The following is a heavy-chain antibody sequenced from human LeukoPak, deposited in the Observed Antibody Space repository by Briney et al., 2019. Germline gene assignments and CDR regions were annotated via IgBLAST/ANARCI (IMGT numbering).Heavy chain of an antibody. Sequence: GGSLRLSCAASGFAFAQYMMHWVRHAPGKGLEWVSLITWDGGTTYYAGSVKGRFTISRDNSKNSLYLQMNSLGSEDTALYYCAKDYGNYRGSDYWGQGTLVTVSS. V-gene: IGHV3-43*01. CDR1: GFAFAQYM. J-gene: IGHJ4*02. D-gene: IGHD3-22*01. CDR3: AKDYGNYRGSDY. CDR2: ITWDGGTT.